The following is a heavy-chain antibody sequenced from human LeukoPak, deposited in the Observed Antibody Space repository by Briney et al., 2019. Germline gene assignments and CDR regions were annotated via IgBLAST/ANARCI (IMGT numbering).Heavy chain of an antibody. CDR2: IYYSGST. Sequence: SETLSLTCTVSGGSISSYSWSWIRQPPGKGLEWIGYIYYSGSTNYNPSLKSRVTISVDTSKNQFSLKLSSVTAADTAVYYCARGLTSVTTFNWFDPWGQGTLVTVSS. D-gene: IGHD4-17*01. V-gene: IGHV4-59*12. CDR1: GGSISSYS. J-gene: IGHJ5*02. CDR3: ARGLTSVTTFNWFDP.